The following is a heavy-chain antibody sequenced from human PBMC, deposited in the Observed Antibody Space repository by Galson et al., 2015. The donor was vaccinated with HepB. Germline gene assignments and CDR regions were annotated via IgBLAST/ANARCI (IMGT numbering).Heavy chain of an antibody. CDR2: ISYDGSDK. CDR1: GFTFSSYW. CDR3: VRGGWSDFWSGYFDS. V-gene: IGHV3-30*03. D-gene: IGHD3-3*01. Sequence: SLRLSCAVSGFTFSSYWMSWVRQAPGKGLEWVALISYDGSDKYYTDSVQGRFTISRDNSKNTLFLQMNSLRAEDTAVYHCVRGGWSDFWSGYFDSWGQGTLVTVSS. J-gene: IGHJ4*02.